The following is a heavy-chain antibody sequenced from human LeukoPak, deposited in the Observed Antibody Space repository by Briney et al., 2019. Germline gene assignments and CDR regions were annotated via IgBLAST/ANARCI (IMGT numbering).Heavy chain of an antibody. V-gene: IGHV3-23*01. CDR1: GFTFSTYA. Sequence: GGSLRLSCVASGFTFSTYAMSWVRQAPGKGLEWVSGISGSGGTTNYADSVKGRFTISRDNSKNTLHLQLNSLRAEDTAVYYCAREGSGWYLRAHFDYWGQGTLVTVSP. CDR2: ISGSGGTT. J-gene: IGHJ4*02. D-gene: IGHD6-19*01. CDR3: AREGSGWYLRAHFDY.